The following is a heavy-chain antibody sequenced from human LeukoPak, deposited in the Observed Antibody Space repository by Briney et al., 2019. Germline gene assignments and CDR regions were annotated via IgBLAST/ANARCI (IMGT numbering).Heavy chain of an antibody. CDR1: GYAFTSYG. Sequence: ASVKVSCKASGYAFTSYGISWVRQAPGQGLEWMGWISAYNGNTNYAQKFQGRVTMTTDTSTSTAYMDLRSLRSDDTAVYYCARDHFGSGSYYVGTFDYWGQGTLVTVTS. CDR2: ISAYNGNT. V-gene: IGHV1-18*01. J-gene: IGHJ4*02. CDR3: ARDHFGSGSYYVGTFDY. D-gene: IGHD3-10*01.